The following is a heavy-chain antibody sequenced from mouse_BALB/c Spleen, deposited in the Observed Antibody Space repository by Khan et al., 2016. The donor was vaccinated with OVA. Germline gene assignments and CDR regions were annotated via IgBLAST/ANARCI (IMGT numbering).Heavy chain of an antibody. V-gene: IGHV14-3*02. D-gene: IGHD2-4*01. Sequence: VRLQQSGAELVKPGASVKLSCTASAFNIKDTYMHWVKQRLEQGLEWIGRIDPANGNTKYDPKFQGKATITADTSSNTAYLHLSSLTSEDIAVYYCARTTMILGFTYWGQGTLVTVSA. CDR1: AFNIKDTY. J-gene: IGHJ3*01. CDR2: IDPANGNT. CDR3: ARTTMILGFTY.